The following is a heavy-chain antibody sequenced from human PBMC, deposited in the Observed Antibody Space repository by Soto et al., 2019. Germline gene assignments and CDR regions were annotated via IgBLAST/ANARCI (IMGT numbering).Heavy chain of an antibody. CDR2: MNPNSGNT. V-gene: IGHV1-8*01. CDR1: GYTFTSYD. Sequence: GASVKVSCKASGYTFTSYDINCVRQATGQGLEWMGWMNPNSGNTGYAQKFQGRVTMTRNTSISTAYMELSSLRSEDTAVYYCARGPGTDYYYYYYMDVWGKGTTVTVSS. CDR3: ARGPGTDYYYYYYMDV. J-gene: IGHJ6*03.